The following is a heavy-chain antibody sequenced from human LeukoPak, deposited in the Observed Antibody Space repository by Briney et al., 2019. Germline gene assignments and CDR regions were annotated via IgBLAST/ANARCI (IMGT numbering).Heavy chain of an antibody. CDR2: IYYSGST. D-gene: IGHD4-17*01. J-gene: IGHJ3*02. Sequence: PSETLSLTCTVSGGSISSSSYYWGWIRQPPGKGLEWIGCIYYSGSTYYNPSLKSRVTISVDTSKNQFSLKLSSVTAADTAVYYCARHNGDYVAFDIWGQGTMVTVSS. V-gene: IGHV4-39*01. CDR1: GGSISSSSYY. CDR3: ARHNGDYVAFDI.